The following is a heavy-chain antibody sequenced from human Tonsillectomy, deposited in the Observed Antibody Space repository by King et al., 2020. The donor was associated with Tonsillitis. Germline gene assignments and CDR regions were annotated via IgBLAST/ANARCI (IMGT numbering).Heavy chain of an antibody. CDR2: IYGGDTT. D-gene: IGHD6-19*01. Sequence: VQLVESGGGLVQPGGSLRLSCGASGFTVSSSYMSWVRQAPGKGLEWVSVIYGGDTTYYADSVKGRFTISRDNSKNTLYLQMNSLRAEDTALYYCAGDLRNPSGYTSGWPRFDYWGQGALVTVSS. J-gene: IGHJ4*02. CDR1: GFTVSSSY. CDR3: AGDLRNPSGYTSGWPRFDY. V-gene: IGHV3-66*01.